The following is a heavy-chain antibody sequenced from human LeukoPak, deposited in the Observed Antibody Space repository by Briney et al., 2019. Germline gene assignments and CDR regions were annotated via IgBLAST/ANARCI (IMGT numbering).Heavy chain of an antibody. D-gene: IGHD4-17*01. V-gene: IGHV4-39*01. CDR1: GGSISSSSYY. Sequence: SETLSLTCTVSGGSISSSSYYWGWIRQPPGKGLEWIGSIYYSGSTYYNPSLKSRVTISVDTSKNQFSLKLSSVTAADTAVYYCAKNKGYGDPFPDFDYRGQGTLVTVSS. CDR2: IYYSGST. CDR3: AKNKGYGDPFPDFDY. J-gene: IGHJ4*02.